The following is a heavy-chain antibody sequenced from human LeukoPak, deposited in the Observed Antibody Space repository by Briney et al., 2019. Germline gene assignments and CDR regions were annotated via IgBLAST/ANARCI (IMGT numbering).Heavy chain of an antibody. V-gene: IGHV4-61*01. D-gene: IGHD3-10*01. CDR2: ISYSGAT. Sequence: SETLSLTCTVSGGSVSSGTYYWTWIRQPPGKGLEWIGYISYSGATKYSPSLKSRVTISVDTSKNQFSLKLTPVTAADTAVYYCARNVSRGFDPWGQGTLVTVSS. CDR1: GGSVSSGTYY. CDR3: ARNVSRGFDP. J-gene: IGHJ5*02.